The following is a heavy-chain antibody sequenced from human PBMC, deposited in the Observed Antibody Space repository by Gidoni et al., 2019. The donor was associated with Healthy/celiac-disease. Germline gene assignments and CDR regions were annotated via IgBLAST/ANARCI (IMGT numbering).Heavy chain of an antibody. J-gene: IGHJ6*02. CDR1: GGSVSSGSYY. CDR2: IYYSGST. Sequence: QVQLQESGPGLVKPSETLSLTCTVSGGSVSSGSYYWSWIRQPPGKGLEWIGYIYYSGSTNYNPSLKSRVTISVDTSKNQFSLKLSSVTAADTAVYYCARDNGGIAAAGTVGVWGQGTTVTVSS. CDR3: ARDNGGIAAAGTVGV. D-gene: IGHD6-13*01. V-gene: IGHV4-61*01.